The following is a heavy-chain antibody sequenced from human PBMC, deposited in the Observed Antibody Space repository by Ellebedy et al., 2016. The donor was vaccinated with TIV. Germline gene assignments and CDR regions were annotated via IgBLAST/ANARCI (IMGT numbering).Heavy chain of an antibody. Sequence: PGGSLRLSCTVSGGSISRSSYYWGWIRQPPGKGLEWIGNIYYSGNTDYTPSLKSRVTISVDTSKNQFSLKLRSVTAADTAVYYCARNPPTYNWVDSWGQGTLVTVSS. CDR2: IYYSGNT. CDR1: GGSISRSSYY. J-gene: IGHJ5*01. V-gene: IGHV4-39*01. CDR3: ARNPPTYNWVDS.